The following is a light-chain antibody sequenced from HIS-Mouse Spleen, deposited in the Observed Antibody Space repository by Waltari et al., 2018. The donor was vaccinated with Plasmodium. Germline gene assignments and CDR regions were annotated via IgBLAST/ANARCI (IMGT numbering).Light chain of an antibody. J-gene: IGLJ2*01. CDR3: SSYAGSNNVV. CDR2: EGR. Sequence: QSALTQPPSASGSPGQSVTISCTGTSSDVGGSNYVSWYQQHPGKAPKRMIYEGRKRPSGVPERCSGSKSCDTAALTVSGLQAEDEAEYYCSSYAGSNNVVFGGGTKLTVL. V-gene: IGLV2-8*01. CDR1: SSDVGGSNY.